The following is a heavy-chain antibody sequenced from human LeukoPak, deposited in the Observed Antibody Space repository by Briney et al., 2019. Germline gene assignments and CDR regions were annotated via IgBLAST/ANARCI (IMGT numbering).Heavy chain of an antibody. CDR3: AKHYYGSSGRPYFFDY. Sequence: PGGSLRLSCAASGFTFSNYAMSWVRQAPGKGLEWVSGISGSGGNTNYADSVKGRFTISRDNSKGTLYLQMNSLRAEDTAVYYCAKHYYGSSGRPYFFDYWGQGTLVTVSS. V-gene: IGHV3-23*01. D-gene: IGHD3-22*01. J-gene: IGHJ4*02. CDR2: ISGSGGNT. CDR1: GFTFSNYA.